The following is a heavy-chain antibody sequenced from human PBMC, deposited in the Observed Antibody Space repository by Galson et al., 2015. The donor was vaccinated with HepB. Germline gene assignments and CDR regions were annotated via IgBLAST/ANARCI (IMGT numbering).Heavy chain of an antibody. V-gene: IGHV3-21*01. CDR3: ARGYSSSSSYAEYFQH. CDR2: ISSSSSYI. CDR1: GFTFSSYS. J-gene: IGHJ1*01. D-gene: IGHD6-6*01. Sequence: SLRLSCAASGFTFSSYSMNWVRQAPGKGLEWVSSISSSSSYIYYADSVKGRFTISRDNAKNSLYLQMNSLRAEDTAVYYCARGYSSSSSYAEYFQHWGQGTLVTVSS.